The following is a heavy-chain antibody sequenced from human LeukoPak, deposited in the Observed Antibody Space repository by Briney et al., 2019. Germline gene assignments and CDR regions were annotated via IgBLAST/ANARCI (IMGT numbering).Heavy chain of an antibody. CDR3: AGSLGYCTSNVCYLKY. V-gene: IGHV1-18*01. CDR1: GYTFTSYG. D-gene: IGHD2-8*01. CDR2: ISAYNTNT. J-gene: IGHJ4*02. Sequence: ASVKVSCKASGYTFTSYGISWVRQAPGQGLEWMAWISAYNTNTNYAQKFQGRVSMTTDTSTSTAYMELRSLRSDDTAVYYCAGSLGYCTSNVCYLKYWGQGTLVTVSS.